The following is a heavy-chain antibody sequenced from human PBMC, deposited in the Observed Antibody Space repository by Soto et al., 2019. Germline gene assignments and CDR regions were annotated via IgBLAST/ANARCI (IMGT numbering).Heavy chain of an antibody. V-gene: IGHV3-30*04. Sequence: QVHLVESGGGVVQPGRSLRLSCAASXXTXXXYAMHWVXXXPGXGXEWVAVISYDGSYKYYADSVKGRFTISRDNSKNMLYLKMNSLGAGDKAGYYRVRVQSXGXETNYRGYHYYGMDVWGQGTTVTVSS. CDR3: VRVQSXGXETNYRGYHYYGMDV. CDR1: XXTXXXYA. J-gene: IGHJ6*02. CDR2: ISYDGSYK. D-gene: IGHD4-4*01.